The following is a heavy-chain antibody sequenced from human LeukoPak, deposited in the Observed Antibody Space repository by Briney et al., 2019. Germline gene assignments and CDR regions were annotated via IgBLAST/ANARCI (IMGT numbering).Heavy chain of an antibody. V-gene: IGHV4-38-2*02. J-gene: IGHJ3*02. D-gene: IGHD3-22*01. CDR3: ARDAAYDSSDNVAFDI. CDR1: GYSISSGYY. CDR2: IYHSGST. Sequence: PSETLSLTCAVSGYSISSGYYWGWIRQPPGKGLEWIGRIYHSGSTYYNPPLKSRVTISVDTSKNQFSLKLSSVTAADTAVYYCARDAAYDSSDNVAFDIWGQGTMVTVSS.